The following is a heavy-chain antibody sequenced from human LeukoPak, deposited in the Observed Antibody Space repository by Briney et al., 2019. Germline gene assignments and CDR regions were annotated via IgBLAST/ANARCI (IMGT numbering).Heavy chain of an antibody. D-gene: IGHD3-3*01. CDR3: ARGDPGDYDFYLKFLDY. CDR1: GYTFTDYY. J-gene: IGHJ4*02. V-gene: IGHV1-2*02. Sequence: ASVTVSCKASGYTFTDYYLHWVRQAPGQGLEWMGWINPNSGGTNNVQKFQGRITMTRDTSISTAYMELRRLRSDDTAVYYCARGDPGDYDFYLKFLDYWGQGTLVTVSS. CDR2: INPNSGGT.